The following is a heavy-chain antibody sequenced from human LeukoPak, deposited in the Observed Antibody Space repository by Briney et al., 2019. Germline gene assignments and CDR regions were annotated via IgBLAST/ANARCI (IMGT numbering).Heavy chain of an antibody. CDR2: IWYDGTNK. J-gene: IGHJ3*02. V-gene: IGHV3-33*01. Sequence: GGALRLSCAASGFTLNNYGMHWGRPAPGKGLGGGGLIWYDGTNKYYGDSVKGRFTISRDNSKNTLYLQMNSLRAEDTAVYYCARGRFGELSVATFDIWGQGTMVTVSP. CDR1: GFTLNNYG. D-gene: IGHD3-10*01. CDR3: ARGRFGELSVATFDI.